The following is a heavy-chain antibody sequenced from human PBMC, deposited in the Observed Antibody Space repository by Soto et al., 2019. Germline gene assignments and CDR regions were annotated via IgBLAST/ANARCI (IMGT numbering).Heavy chain of an antibody. D-gene: IGHD4-17*01. Sequence: ASVKVSCKASGYTFTSYDINWVRQATGQGLEWMGWMNPNSGNTGYAQKFQGRVTMTTDTSTSTAYMELRSLRSDDTAVYYCARDDYGDPTDYWGQGTLVTVSS. CDR3: ARDDYGDPTDY. CDR2: MNPNSGNT. V-gene: IGHV1-8*01. J-gene: IGHJ4*02. CDR1: GYTFTSYD.